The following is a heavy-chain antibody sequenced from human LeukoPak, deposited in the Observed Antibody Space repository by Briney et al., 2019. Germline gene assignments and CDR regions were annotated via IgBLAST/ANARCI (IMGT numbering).Heavy chain of an antibody. Sequence: GGSLRLSCAASGFTFSSYSMNWVRQAPGKGLEWVSSISSSSSYIYYADSVKGRFTISRDNAKNSLYLQMNSLRAEDTAVYYCAKDKVATIRYFDYWGQGTLVTVSS. CDR3: AKDKVATIRYFDY. CDR1: GFTFSSYS. CDR2: ISSSSSYI. D-gene: IGHD5-24*01. J-gene: IGHJ4*02. V-gene: IGHV3-21*04.